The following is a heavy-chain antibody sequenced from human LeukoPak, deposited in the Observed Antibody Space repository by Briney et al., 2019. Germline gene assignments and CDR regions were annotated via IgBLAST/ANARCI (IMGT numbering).Heavy chain of an antibody. CDR3: AKYSGSYYYPPNWDS. CDR2: ISGSGSST. V-gene: IGHV3-23*01. CDR1: GFTFNNYA. D-gene: IGHD1-26*01. Sequence: GGSLRLSCAASGFTFNNYAMSWVRQAPGKGLEWVSGISGSGSSTYYADSVKGRFTLSRDYPKNTLYLQMNSLRAEDTAVYFCAKYSGSYYYPPNWDSWGQGTLVTVSS. J-gene: IGHJ4*02.